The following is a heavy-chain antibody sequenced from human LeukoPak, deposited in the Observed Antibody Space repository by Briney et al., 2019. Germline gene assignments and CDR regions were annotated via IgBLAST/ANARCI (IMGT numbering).Heavy chain of an antibody. CDR1: GGSISSSSYY. CDR3: ARECEDYFGSGSYCY. J-gene: IGHJ4*02. Sequence: PSETLSLTCTVYGGSISSSSYYWGWIRQPPGKGLEWIGSIYYSGSTYYNPSLKSRVTRSVDTSKNQFSLKLSSVTAADTAVYYCARECEDYFGSGSYCYWGQGTLVTVSS. V-gene: IGHV4-39*07. CDR2: IYYSGST. D-gene: IGHD3-10*01.